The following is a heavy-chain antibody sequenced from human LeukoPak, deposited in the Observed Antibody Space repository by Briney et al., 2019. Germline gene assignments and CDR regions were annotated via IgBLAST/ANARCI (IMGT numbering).Heavy chain of an antibody. Sequence: ASVKVSCKVSGYTLTELSMHWVRQAPGKGPEWMGGFDPEDGETIYAQKFQGRVTMTEDTSTVTAYMELSSLRSEDTAVYYCATEDIVATIMGGGYYFDYWGQGTLVTVSS. J-gene: IGHJ4*02. CDR3: ATEDIVATIMGGGYYFDY. V-gene: IGHV1-24*01. CDR1: GYTLTELS. CDR2: FDPEDGET. D-gene: IGHD5-12*01.